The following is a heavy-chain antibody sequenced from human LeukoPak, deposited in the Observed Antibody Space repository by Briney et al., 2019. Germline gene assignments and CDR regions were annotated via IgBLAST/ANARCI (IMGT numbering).Heavy chain of an antibody. CDR3: ARGASQRGYSYGYWYY. J-gene: IGHJ4*02. Sequence: ASVKVSCKASGYTFTSYDINWVRQATRQGLEWMGWMNPNSGNTGYAQKFQGRVTMTRNTSISTAYMELSSLRSEDTAVYYCARGASQRGYSYGYWYYWGQGTLVTVSS. CDR2: MNPNSGNT. CDR1: GYTFTSYD. V-gene: IGHV1-8*01. D-gene: IGHD5-18*01.